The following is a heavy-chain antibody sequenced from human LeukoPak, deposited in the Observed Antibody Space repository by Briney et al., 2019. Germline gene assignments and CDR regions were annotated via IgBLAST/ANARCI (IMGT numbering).Heavy chain of an antibody. V-gene: IGHV3-7*01. CDR1: GFTFSRYW. Sequence: GGSLRLSCAASGFTFSRYWMRWVRQAAGKGREGVAHIKQDGSDKYYVHSVKGRFTISRDNAKNSLYLQMNSLRAEDTAVYYCARGLSGSYPGGIDYWGQGTLVTVSS. CDR3: ARGLSGSYPGGIDY. CDR2: IKQDGSDK. D-gene: IGHD1-26*01. J-gene: IGHJ4*02.